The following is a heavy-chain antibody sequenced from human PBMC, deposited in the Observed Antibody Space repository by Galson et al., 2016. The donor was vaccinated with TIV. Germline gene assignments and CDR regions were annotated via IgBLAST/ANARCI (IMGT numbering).Heavy chain of an antibody. CDR1: GYTFTGYF. CDR3: ARDGEVGSSDYDH. D-gene: IGHD3-22*01. Sequence: SVKVSCKASGYTFTGYFIHWVRQAPGQGLEWMGIINPSGGSTSYAQKSQGRVTMTRVTSTSTVYMELSSLRSEDTAVYYCARDGEVGSSDYDHWGQGTLVNVSS. V-gene: IGHV1-46*01. J-gene: IGHJ4*02. CDR2: INPSGGST.